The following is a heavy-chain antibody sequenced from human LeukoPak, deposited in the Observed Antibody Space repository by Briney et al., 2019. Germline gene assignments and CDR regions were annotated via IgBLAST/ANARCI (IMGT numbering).Heavy chain of an antibody. CDR2: INHSGST. J-gene: IGHJ4*02. CDR3: ARGVMYYGFWSGYPSSFDY. Sequence: PSETLSLTCAVYGGSFSGYYWSWIRQPPGKGLEWIGEINHSGSTNYNPSLKSRVTISVDTSKNQFSLKLSSVTAADTAVYEWARGVMYYGFWSGYPSSFDYWGQGTLVTVSS. D-gene: IGHD3-3*01. V-gene: IGHV4-34*01. CDR1: GGSFSGYY.